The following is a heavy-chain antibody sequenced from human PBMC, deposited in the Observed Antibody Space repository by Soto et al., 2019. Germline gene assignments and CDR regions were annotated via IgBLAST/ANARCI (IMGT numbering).Heavy chain of an antibody. CDR3: ARSVVSTGYFDY. Sequence: EVQLAESGGGLVQPGGSLRLSCAASGFTFSDHYMDWVRQAPGKGLEWVGRSRDKVHSHTTEYAASEKGRFTISRGDSENSLYLQMNSLKTEDTAVYYCARSVVSTGYFDYWGQGTLVTVSS. D-gene: IGHD5-12*01. CDR2: SRDKVHSHTT. V-gene: IGHV3-72*01. J-gene: IGHJ4*02. CDR1: GFTFSDHY.